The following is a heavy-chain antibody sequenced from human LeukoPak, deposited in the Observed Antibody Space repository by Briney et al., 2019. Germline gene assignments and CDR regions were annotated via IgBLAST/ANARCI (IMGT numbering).Heavy chain of an antibody. CDR1: GASISSGGYY. J-gene: IGHJ4*02. D-gene: IGHD5-24*01. V-gene: IGHV4-30-4*01. CDR2: IYHSGTT. Sequence: PSETLSLTCSVSGASISSGGYYWSWIRQPPGKGLEWIGYIYHSGTTYYNPSLKSRVTISVDTSKNQFSLKLISVTAADTAVYFCARVEMTTDRRFDYWGQGTLVTVSS. CDR3: ARVEMTTDRRFDY.